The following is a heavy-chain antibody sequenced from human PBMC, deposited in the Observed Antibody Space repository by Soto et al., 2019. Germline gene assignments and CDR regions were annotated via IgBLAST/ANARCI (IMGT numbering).Heavy chain of an antibody. CDR2: IKQDGSEK. D-gene: IGHD2-8*01. V-gene: IGHV3-7*03. J-gene: IGHJ5*02. Sequence: GGSLRLSCAASGFTFSSYWMSWVRQAPGKGLEWVANIKQDGSEKYYVDSVKGRFTISRDNAKNSLYLQMNSLRAEDTAVYYCAPLMVYATYNWFDPWGQGTLVTVSS. CDR1: GFTFSSYW. CDR3: APLMVYATYNWFDP.